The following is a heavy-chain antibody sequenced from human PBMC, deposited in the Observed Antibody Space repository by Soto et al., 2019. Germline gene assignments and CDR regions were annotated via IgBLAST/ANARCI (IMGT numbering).Heavy chain of an antibody. Sequence: ASVKVSCKGSGYTLTELSMHWVRQAPGKGLEWMGGFDPEDCETIYAQKFQGRVTMTEDTSTDTAYMELSSLSSEDTAVYSCDNTQRLPNDAFDIWGQGTMVTVSS. CDR1: GYTLTELS. CDR3: DNTQRLPNDAFDI. CDR2: FDPEDCET. V-gene: IGHV1-24*01. J-gene: IGHJ3*02. D-gene: IGHD2-21*01.